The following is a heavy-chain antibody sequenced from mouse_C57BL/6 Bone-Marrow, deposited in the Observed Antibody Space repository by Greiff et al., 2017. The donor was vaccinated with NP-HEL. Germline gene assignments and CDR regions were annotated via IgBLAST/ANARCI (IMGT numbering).Heavy chain of an antibody. V-gene: IGHV1-80*01. CDR3: ARCYGSSHAWFAY. CDR2: IYPGDGDP. CDR1: GYAFSSYW. J-gene: IGHJ3*01. Sequence: QVQLQQSGAELVKPGASVKISCKASGYAFSSYWMNWVKQRPGKGLEWIGQIYPGDGDPNYNGKFKGKATLTADKSSSTAYMQLSSLTSEDSAVYFCARCYGSSHAWFAYWGQGTLVTVSA. D-gene: IGHD1-1*01.